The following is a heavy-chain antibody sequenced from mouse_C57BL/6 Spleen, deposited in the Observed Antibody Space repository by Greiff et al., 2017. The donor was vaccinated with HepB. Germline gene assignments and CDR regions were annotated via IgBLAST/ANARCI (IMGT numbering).Heavy chain of an antibody. CDR2: IDPSDSYT. D-gene: IGHD1-1*01. Sequence: QVQLQQPGAELVMPGASVKLSCKASGYTFTSYWMHWVKQRPGQGLEWIGEIDPSDSYTNYNQKFKGKSTLTVDKSSSTAYMQLSSLTSEDSAVYYCAIYYASSWAYGGQGTLVTVSA. CDR1: GYTFTSYW. V-gene: IGHV1-69*01. J-gene: IGHJ3*01. CDR3: AIYYASSWAY.